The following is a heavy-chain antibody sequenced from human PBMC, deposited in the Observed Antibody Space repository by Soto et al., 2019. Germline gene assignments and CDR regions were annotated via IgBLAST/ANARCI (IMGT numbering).Heavy chain of an antibody. D-gene: IGHD6-19*01. V-gene: IGHV1-18*01. J-gene: IGHJ6*03. CDR3: ARGTQWLVNYYYYYYMDV. Sequence: ASVKVSCKASGYTFTSYGMSWVRQAPGQGLEWMGWISAYNDNTNYAQKLQGRVTMTTDTSTSTAYMELRSLRSDDTAVYYCARGTQWLVNYYYYYYMDVWGKGTTVTV. CDR1: GYTFTSYG. CDR2: ISAYNDNT.